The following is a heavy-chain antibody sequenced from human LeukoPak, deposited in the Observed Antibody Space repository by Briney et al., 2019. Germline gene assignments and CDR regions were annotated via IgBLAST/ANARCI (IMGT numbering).Heavy chain of an antibody. CDR3: AKDLGQWLVHSVTL. Sequence: GGSLRLSCAASGFTFSSYDMSWVRQAPGKGLEWVSAISGSGGSTYYADSVKGRFTISRDNSKNTLYLQMNSLRAEDTAVYYCAKDLGQWLVHSVTLWGRGTLVTVSS. V-gene: IGHV3-23*01. J-gene: IGHJ2*01. CDR1: GFTFSSYD. D-gene: IGHD6-19*01. CDR2: ISGSGGST.